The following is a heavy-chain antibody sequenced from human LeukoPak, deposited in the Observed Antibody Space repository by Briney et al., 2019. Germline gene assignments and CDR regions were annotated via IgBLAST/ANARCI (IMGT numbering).Heavy chain of an antibody. CDR3: AKVFTIYAFDI. CDR2: IWYDGSNK. J-gene: IGHJ3*02. CDR1: GFTFGSYG. D-gene: IGHD3-10*01. V-gene: IGHV3-33*06. Sequence: GGSLRLSCAASGFTFGSYGMHWVRQAPGKGLEWVAVIWYDGSNKYYADSVKGRFTISRDNSKNTLYLQMNSLRAEDTAVYYCAKVFTIYAFDIWGQGTMVTVSS.